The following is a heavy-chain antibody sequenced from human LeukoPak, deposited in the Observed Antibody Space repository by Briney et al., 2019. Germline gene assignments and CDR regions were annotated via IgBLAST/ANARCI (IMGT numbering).Heavy chain of an antibody. CDR3: ATYDSSYNWFDP. V-gene: IGHV4-59*01. CDR1: GGSISSYY. Sequence: SETLSLTCTVSGGSISSYYLSWIRQPPGKGLEWIGYIYYSGSTSYNPSLKGRVTISVDTSKNQFSLKLSSVTAADTAVYYCATYDSSYNWFDPWGQGTLVTVSS. D-gene: IGHD3-22*01. J-gene: IGHJ5*02. CDR2: IYYSGST.